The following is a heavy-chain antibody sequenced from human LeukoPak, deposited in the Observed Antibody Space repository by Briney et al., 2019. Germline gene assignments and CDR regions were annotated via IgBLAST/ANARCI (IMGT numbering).Heavy chain of an antibody. D-gene: IGHD3-9*01. J-gene: IGHJ4*02. CDR3: ARGLLRYFDWPPVGVPSFDY. CDR2: ISSSSSYI. Sequence: GGSLRLSCAASGFTFSSYSMNWVRQAPGKGLEWVSSISSSSSYIYYADSVKGRFTISRDNAKNSLYLQMNSLRAEDTAVYYCARGLLRYFDWPPVGVPSFDYWGQGTLVTVSS. V-gene: IGHV3-21*01. CDR1: GFTFSSYS.